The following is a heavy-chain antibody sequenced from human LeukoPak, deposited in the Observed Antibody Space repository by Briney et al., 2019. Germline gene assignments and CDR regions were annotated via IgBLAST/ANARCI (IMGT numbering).Heavy chain of an antibody. CDR1: GFTFDDYA. Sequence: GGSLRLSCAASGFTFDDYAMHWVRQAPGKGLEWVSGVSWNSGSIAYADSVKGRFTISRDNAKNSLYLQMNSLRAEDTALYYCAKSSSPGWGQLRFFEWLSAPFDYWGQGTLVTVSS. D-gene: IGHD3-3*01. J-gene: IGHJ4*02. V-gene: IGHV3-9*01. CDR3: AKSSSPGWGQLRFFEWLSAPFDY. CDR2: VSWNSGSI.